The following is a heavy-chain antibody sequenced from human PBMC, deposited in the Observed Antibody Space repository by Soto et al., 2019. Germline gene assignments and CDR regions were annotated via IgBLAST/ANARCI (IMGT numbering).Heavy chain of an antibody. CDR1: GYSFTNND. J-gene: IGHJ5*02. Sequence: ASVKVSCKASGYSFTNNDVSWVRQATGQGLEWMGWMNPGSGDTGYAQKFQGRVTMTRDISIATAYMELSSLRSDDTAIYYCARMETFGSLNWFDPWGDGTLVTVSS. CDR3: ARMETFGSLNWFDP. CDR2: MNPGSGDT. V-gene: IGHV1-8*01. D-gene: IGHD3-16*01.